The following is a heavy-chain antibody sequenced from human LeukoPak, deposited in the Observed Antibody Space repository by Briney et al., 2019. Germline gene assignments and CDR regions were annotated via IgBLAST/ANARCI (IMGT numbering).Heavy chain of an antibody. CDR1: GGSISSYY. Sequence: SETPSLTCTVSGGSISSYYWSWIRQPPGKGLEWIGYIYYSGSTDYNPSLKSRVTISADTSKNQFSLKLSSVTAADTAVYYCARDSGSYYSHDAFDIWGQGTMVTVSS. CDR2: IYYSGST. J-gene: IGHJ3*02. V-gene: IGHV4-59*01. D-gene: IGHD1-26*01. CDR3: ARDSGSYYSHDAFDI.